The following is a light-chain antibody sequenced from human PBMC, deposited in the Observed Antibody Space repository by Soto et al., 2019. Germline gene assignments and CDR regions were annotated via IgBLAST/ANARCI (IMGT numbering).Light chain of an antibody. CDR1: ESVSSN. CDR2: GAS. V-gene: IGKV3-15*01. J-gene: IGKJ1*01. CDR3: QQYNKWRT. Sequence: EIVMTQSPATLSVSPGERPTLSCRASESVSSNLAWYQQKPGQAPRLLIYGASTRATGIPARISGSGSGTEFTLTISSLQSEDFAVYYCQQYNKWRTFGQGTKVDIK.